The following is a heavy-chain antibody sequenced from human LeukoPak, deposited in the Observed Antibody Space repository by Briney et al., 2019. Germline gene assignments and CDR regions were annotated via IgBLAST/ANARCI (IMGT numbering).Heavy chain of an antibody. J-gene: IGHJ4*02. CDR3: AKERGYTSGLGTLDY. V-gene: IGHV3-23*01. CDR2: ISGSGGST. Sequence: PGRTLRLSCAASGFTFSNYAMSWVRQVPGKGLEWVSTISGSGGSTYYADPLKGRFSISRDNSKNTLFLQMKSLRAEDMAVYYCAKERGYTSGLGTLDYWGQGTLVTVST. CDR1: GFTFSNYA. D-gene: IGHD6-19*01.